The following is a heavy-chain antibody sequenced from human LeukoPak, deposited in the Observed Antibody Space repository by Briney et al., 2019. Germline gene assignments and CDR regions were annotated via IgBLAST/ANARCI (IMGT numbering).Heavy chain of an antibody. V-gene: IGHV1-69*05. Sequence: AASVKVSCKASGGTFSSYAISWVRQAPGQGLEWMGGITPIFGTANYAQKFQGRVTITTDESTSTAYMELSSLRSEDTAVYYCARGGMGIYCSSTSCSFDYWGQGTLVTVSS. J-gene: IGHJ4*02. CDR2: ITPIFGTA. CDR1: GGTFSSYA. CDR3: ARGGMGIYCSSTSCSFDY. D-gene: IGHD2-2*01.